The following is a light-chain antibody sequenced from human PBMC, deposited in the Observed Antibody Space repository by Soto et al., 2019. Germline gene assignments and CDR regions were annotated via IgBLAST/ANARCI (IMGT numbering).Light chain of an antibody. Sequence: DIQMTQSPSTLSVSVGDRVTITCRASQTISSWLAWYQQKPGKAPKLLIYDASALPRGVPSRFSGSGSGTKFTLTIASLQPDDFATYYCQQYETFSGTFGPGTKVDIK. V-gene: IGKV1-5*01. J-gene: IGKJ1*01. CDR1: QTISSW. CDR2: DAS. CDR3: QQYETFSGT.